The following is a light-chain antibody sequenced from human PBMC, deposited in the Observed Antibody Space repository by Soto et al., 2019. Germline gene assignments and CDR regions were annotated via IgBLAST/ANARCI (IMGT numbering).Light chain of an antibody. CDR2: GAS. Sequence: IQSPDTLSLSPGERSTLSCRTSLSVSVYLDWYHQKPGQAPRPLIYGASTRATGIPARFSGSGSGTEFTLTIISLQPEDVATDYCHRDNSDPRTFGQGAKLDNK. J-gene: IGKJ2*02. CDR1: LSVSVY. CDR3: HRDNSDPRT. V-gene: IGKV3D-15*02.